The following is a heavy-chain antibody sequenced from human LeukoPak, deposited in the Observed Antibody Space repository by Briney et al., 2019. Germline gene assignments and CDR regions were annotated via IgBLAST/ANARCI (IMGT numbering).Heavy chain of an antibody. J-gene: IGHJ4*02. CDR1: GFTFNNAW. D-gene: IGHD3-10*01. Sequence: GGSLRLSCAASGFTFNNAWMSWVRQAPGKGLEWVANINQDGTEKFYVDSVKGRFTISRDNAKNSLYLQMNSLRVEDTAVYYCAKVAKYYYGSETYYFFEHWGQGTPVTTSS. V-gene: IGHV3-7*01. CDR3: AKVAKYYYGSETYYFFEH. CDR2: INQDGTEK.